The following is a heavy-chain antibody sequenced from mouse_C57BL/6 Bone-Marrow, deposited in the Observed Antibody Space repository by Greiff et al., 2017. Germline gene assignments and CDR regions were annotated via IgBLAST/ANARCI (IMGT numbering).Heavy chain of an antibody. Sequence: QVQLQQPGAELVMPGASVKLSCKASGYTFTSYWMHWVKQRPGQGLEWIGEIDPSDSYTNYNQKFKGKSTLTVDKSSSTAYMQLSSLTSEDSAVYYCARIYYDYEDYYVRDYWGQGTSATVSS. CDR1: GYTFTSYW. V-gene: IGHV1-69*01. CDR2: IDPSDSYT. CDR3: ARIYYDYEDYYVRDY. D-gene: IGHD2-4*01. J-gene: IGHJ4*01.